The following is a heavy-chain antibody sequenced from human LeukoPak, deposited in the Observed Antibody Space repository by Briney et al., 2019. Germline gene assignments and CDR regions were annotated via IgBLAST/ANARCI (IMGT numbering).Heavy chain of an antibody. CDR2: INHRGST. CDR3: ARKAPGTLDL. Sequence: SETLSLTCGVHGGSFSGYSCNWIRQPPGKGLEWIGEINHRGSTTYNPSLKSRVTISVDTSKNQFSLKLSSVTAADTAVYYCARKAPGTLDLWGRGTLVTVSS. V-gene: IGHV4-34*01. CDR1: GGSFSGYS. J-gene: IGHJ2*01.